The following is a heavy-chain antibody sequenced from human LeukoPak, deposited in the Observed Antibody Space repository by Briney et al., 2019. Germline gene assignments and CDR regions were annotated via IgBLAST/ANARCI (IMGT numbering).Heavy chain of an antibody. D-gene: IGHD1-26*01. CDR2: ILSDGSIQ. Sequence: GGSLRLSCAASGFTFGTYAMHWVRQAPGKGLEWVAVILSDGSIQNSADSVRGRFIISRDNSKNTLFLQMNRLRAEDTAVYYCARGAILGGYNLIDDWGQGTLVTVSS. CDR1: GFTFGTYA. J-gene: IGHJ4*02. V-gene: IGHV3-30*04. CDR3: ARGAILGGYNLIDD.